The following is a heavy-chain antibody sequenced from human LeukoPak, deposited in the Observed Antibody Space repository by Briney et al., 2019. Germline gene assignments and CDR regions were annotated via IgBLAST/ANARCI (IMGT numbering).Heavy chain of an antibody. CDR1: GFTFDDYA. CDR3: ARGYCSSTSCYSGGTFDC. Sequence: GRSLRLSCAASGFTFDDYAMHWVRQAPGKGLEWVSGISWNSGSIGYADSVKGRFTISRDNAKNSLYLQMNSLRAEDTALYYCARGYCSSTSCYSGGTFDCWGQGTLVTVSS. J-gene: IGHJ4*02. V-gene: IGHV3-9*01. CDR2: ISWNSGSI. D-gene: IGHD2-2*01.